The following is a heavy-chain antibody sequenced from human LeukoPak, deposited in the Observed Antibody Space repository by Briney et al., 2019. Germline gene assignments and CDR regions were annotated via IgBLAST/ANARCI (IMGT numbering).Heavy chain of an antibody. CDR1: GFTFSSYG. V-gene: IGHV3-30*02. J-gene: IGHJ5*02. CDR2: IRYDGSNK. Sequence: PGGSLRLSCAASGFTFSSYGMHWVRQAPGKGLEWVAFIRYDGSNKYYADSVKGRFTISRDNSKNTLYLQMNSLRAEDTAVYYCAKGGSGWSNWFDPWGQGTLVTVSS. D-gene: IGHD6-19*01. CDR3: AKGGSGWSNWFDP.